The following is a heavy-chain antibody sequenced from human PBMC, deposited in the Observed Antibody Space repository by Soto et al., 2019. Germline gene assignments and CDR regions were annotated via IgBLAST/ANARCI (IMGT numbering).Heavy chain of an antibody. Sequence: SETLSLTCAVYGGSFSGYYWSWIRQPPGKGLELIGENNHRGSTNYNPSLKSRVTISEETSNNQFSLKLSSVTAADTAVYYCARGEMTTVTIWYFDLWGRGTLVTVSS. D-gene: IGHD4-17*01. V-gene: IGHV4-34*01. CDR2: NNHRGST. J-gene: IGHJ2*01. CDR3: ARGEMTTVTIWYFDL. CDR1: GGSFSGYY.